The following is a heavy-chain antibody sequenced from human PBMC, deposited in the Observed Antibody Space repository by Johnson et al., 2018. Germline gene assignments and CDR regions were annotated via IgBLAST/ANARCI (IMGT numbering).Heavy chain of an antibody. J-gene: IGHJ6*03. CDR1: GFTFSSYA. Sequence: VQLVESGGGVVQPGRSLRLSCTASGFTFSSYALHWVRQAPGKGLEWVAVISYDGNNKYYADSVKGRFPISRDNSKNALYLQMNSLRAEDTAVYYCARAAGRDGYNVGGYYYYYYMDVWGKGTTVTVSS. D-gene: IGHD5-24*01. CDR2: ISYDGNNK. V-gene: IGHV3-30-3*01. CDR3: ARAAGRDGYNVGGYYYYYYMDV.